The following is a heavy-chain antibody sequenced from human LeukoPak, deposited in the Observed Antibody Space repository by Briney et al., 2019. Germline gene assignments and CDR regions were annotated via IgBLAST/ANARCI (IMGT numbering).Heavy chain of an antibody. D-gene: IGHD1-26*01. Sequence: QPGGSLRLSCAASGFTFSSYSMHWVRQAPGKGLEWVSYISISSSSIYYADSVKGRFTISRDNAKNSLSLQMNSLRDEDTAVYYRVRDGTWYDYWGQGTLVTVSS. J-gene: IGHJ4*02. CDR2: ISISSSSI. V-gene: IGHV3-48*02. CDR1: GFTFSSYS. CDR3: VRDGTWYDY.